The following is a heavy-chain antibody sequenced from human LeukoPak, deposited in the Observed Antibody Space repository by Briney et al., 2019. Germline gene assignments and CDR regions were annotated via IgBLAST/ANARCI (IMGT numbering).Heavy chain of an antibody. D-gene: IGHD6-13*01. CDR3: ARGGLKGYSSSWYAADY. CDR2: INHSGST. J-gene: IGHJ4*02. V-gene: IGHV4-34*01. CDR1: GGSFSGYY. Sequence: PSETLSLTCAVYGGSFSGYYWSWIHQPPGKGLEWIGEINHSGSTNYNPSLKSRVTISVDTSKNQFSLKLSSVTAADTAVYYCARGGLKGYSSSWYAADYWGQGTLVTVSS.